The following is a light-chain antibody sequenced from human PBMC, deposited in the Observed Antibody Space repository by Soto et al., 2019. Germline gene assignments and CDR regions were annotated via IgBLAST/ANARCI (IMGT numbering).Light chain of an antibody. CDR2: KES. CDR1: QSISSY. CDR3: QQYNTYST. Sequence: DIQMTQSPSTLSASVGDRVTITCRASQSISSYLAWYQQRPGKAPKLLIYKESSLDSGVPSRFSGSGSGTEFTLTINSLQPDDFANYYCQQYNTYSTFGQGTKVEIK. J-gene: IGKJ1*01. V-gene: IGKV1-5*03.